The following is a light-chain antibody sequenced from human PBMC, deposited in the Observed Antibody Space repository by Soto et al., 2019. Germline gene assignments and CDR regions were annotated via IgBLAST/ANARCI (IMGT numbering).Light chain of an antibody. V-gene: IGKV3-15*01. CDR3: QQYNKWPPVT. CDR1: QSVGSY. J-gene: IGKJ2*01. Sequence: DIMMTQSPGTLSVSPGESATLSCRASQSVGSYLAWYQQKPGQAPRLLIYGASTRATGIPARFSGSGSETEFTLTIRGLQSEDFAIYYCQQYNKWPPVTFGQGTKLAIK. CDR2: GAS.